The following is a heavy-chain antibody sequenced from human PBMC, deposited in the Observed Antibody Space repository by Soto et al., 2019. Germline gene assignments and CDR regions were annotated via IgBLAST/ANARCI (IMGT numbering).Heavy chain of an antibody. J-gene: IGHJ4*02. Sequence: GGSLRLSCAASGFTLTIYDMHWARQATGKGLEYVSPIGIAGDTYYPGSVKGRFTISRDNSKNTLYLQMNSLRAEDTAVYYCAKSRSSGWYYSRVYWGQGTLVTVSS. D-gene: IGHD6-19*01. CDR1: GFTLTIYD. CDR3: AKSRSSGWYYSRVY. CDR2: IGIAGDT. V-gene: IGHV3-13*01.